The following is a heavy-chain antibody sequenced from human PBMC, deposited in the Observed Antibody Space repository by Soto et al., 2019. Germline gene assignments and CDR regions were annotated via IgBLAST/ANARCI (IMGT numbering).Heavy chain of an antibody. CDR2: ISGSGSDT. Sequence: PGGSLRLPGGAWEFTFQTNAMSWVGQAPGRGPEWVSGISGSGSDTSYEDSVRGRCTISRDNSENTLYLQMNSLRAEDTAVYYCARVRRSFYLRDAFDFWGQGALVTVSS. CDR1: EFTFQTNA. V-gene: IGHV3-23*01. J-gene: IGHJ3*01. D-gene: IGHD3-10*01. CDR3: ARVRRSFYLRDAFDF.